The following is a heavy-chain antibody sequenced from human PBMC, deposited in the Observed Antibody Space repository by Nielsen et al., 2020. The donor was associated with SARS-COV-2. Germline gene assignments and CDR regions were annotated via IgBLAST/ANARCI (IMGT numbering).Heavy chain of an antibody. CDR3: AKDGVVRGDALDL. D-gene: IGHD3-10*01. Sequence: GGSLRLSCASSGFTFNIYAMAWFRRAPGRCLQWVTVVSSSGGITYYTDSVKGRFTISRDNSKNTLYLEMHSLRVEDTAVYYCAKDGVVRGDALDLWGQGTMVTVSS. V-gene: IGHV3-23*01. J-gene: IGHJ3*01. CDR2: VSSSGGIT. CDR1: GFTFNIYA.